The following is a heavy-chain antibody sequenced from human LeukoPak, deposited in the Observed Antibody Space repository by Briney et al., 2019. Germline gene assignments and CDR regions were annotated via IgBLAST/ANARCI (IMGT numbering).Heavy chain of an antibody. J-gene: IGHJ4*02. V-gene: IGHV3-30*02. CDR2: IQYDGTNK. CDR3: AKDSYGSGSYYKGDGDY. D-gene: IGHD3-10*01. Sequence: PGGSLRLSCAASGFTFSSCGMHWVRQAPGKGLEWVAFIQYDGTNKYYADSVKGRFTISRDNSKNTLYLQMNSLRAEDTAVYYCAKDSYGSGSYYKGDGDYWGQGTLVTVSS. CDR1: GFTFSSCG.